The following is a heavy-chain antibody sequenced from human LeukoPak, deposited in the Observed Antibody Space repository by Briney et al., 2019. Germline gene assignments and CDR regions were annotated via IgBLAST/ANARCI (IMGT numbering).Heavy chain of an antibody. D-gene: IGHD3-3*01. J-gene: IGHJ4*02. CDR1: GGTFSSYA. Sequence: SVKVSCKASGGTFSSYAISWVRQAPGQRLEWMGGIIPIFGTANYAQKFQGRVTITADESTSTAYMELSSLRSEDTAVYYCARGEQFLEWLFGYWGQGTLVTVSS. CDR2: IIPIFGTA. V-gene: IGHV1-69*01. CDR3: ARGEQFLEWLFGY.